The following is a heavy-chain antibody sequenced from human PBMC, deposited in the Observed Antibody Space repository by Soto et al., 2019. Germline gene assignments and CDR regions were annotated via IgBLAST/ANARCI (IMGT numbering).Heavy chain of an antibody. CDR2: ISSSSSTI. Sequence: EVQLVESGGGLVQPGGSLRLSCAASGFTFSSYSMNWVRQAPGKGLEWVSYISSSSSTIYYADSVKGRFTISRDNAKNSLYLQMNSLRDEDTAVYYCGRDHSLEWLFNFDYWGQGTLVTVSS. CDR3: GRDHSLEWLFNFDY. J-gene: IGHJ4*02. CDR1: GFTFSSYS. V-gene: IGHV3-48*02. D-gene: IGHD3-3*01.